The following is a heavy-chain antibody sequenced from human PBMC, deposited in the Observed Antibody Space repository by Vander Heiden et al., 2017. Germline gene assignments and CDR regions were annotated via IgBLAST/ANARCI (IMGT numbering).Heavy chain of an antibody. J-gene: IGHJ4*02. CDR1: GYTFTDYE. CDR3: ARYCSSASCYKFDY. D-gene: IGHD2-2*01. CDR2: MDPKTGKT. V-gene: IGHV1-8*01. Sequence: QVQLVQSGAEVKKPGASVQVSCQAYGYTFTDYELNWVRQAAGQGLEWVGWMDPKTGKTGYAQKFQGRVAMTRNTSITTASMELSSLRSEDTAVYYCARYCSSASCYKFDYWGQGTLVTVSS.